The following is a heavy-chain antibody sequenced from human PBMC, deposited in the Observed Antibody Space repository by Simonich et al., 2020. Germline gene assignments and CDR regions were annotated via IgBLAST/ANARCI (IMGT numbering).Heavy chain of an antibody. CDR2: INHRGST. CDR3: ASPSGSYAGGHAFDI. J-gene: IGHJ3*02. V-gene: IGHV4-34*01. CDR1: GGSFSGYY. D-gene: IGHD1-26*01. Sequence: QVQLQQWGAGLLKPSETLSLTCAVYGGSFSGYYWSWIRQPPGKGLEWSGEINHRGSTNYHPSLKSRVTISVDTSKNQFSLKLSSVTAADTAVYYCASPSGSYAGGHAFDIWGQGTMVTVSS.